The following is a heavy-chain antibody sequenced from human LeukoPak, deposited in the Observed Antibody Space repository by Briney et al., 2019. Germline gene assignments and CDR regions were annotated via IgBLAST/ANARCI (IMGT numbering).Heavy chain of an antibody. J-gene: IGHJ4*02. V-gene: IGHV4-59*12. CDR1: GGSISSYY. D-gene: IGHD3-22*01. Sequence: SETLSLTCTVSGGSISSYYWSWIRLPPGKGLEWIGYIYYSGSTNYNPSLMSRVTISVDTSKNQFSLKLSSVTAADTAVYFCARDEGSAYPFDYWGQGTLVTVSS. CDR3: ARDEGSAYPFDY. CDR2: IYYSGST.